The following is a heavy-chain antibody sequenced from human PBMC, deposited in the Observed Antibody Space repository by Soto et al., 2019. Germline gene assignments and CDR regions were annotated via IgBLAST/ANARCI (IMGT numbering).Heavy chain of an antibody. CDR1: GDSVSSNSAA. D-gene: IGHD6-13*01. Sequence: SQTLSLTCAISGDSVSSNSAAWNWIRQSPSRGLEWLGRTYYRSKWYNDYAVSVKSRITINPDTSKNQFSLQLNSVTPEDTAVYYCATSIAAAGPKNYYGMDVWGQGTMVTVSS. V-gene: IGHV6-1*01. CDR3: ATSIAAAGPKNYYGMDV. CDR2: TYYRSKWYN. J-gene: IGHJ6*02.